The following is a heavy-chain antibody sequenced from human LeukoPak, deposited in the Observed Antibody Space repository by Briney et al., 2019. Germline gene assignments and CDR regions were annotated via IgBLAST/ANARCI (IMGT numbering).Heavy chain of an antibody. CDR3: AKDSGNVYSSSSFFDY. CDR2: ISSTSNYI. CDR1: GFTFSTYA. D-gene: IGHD6-6*01. Sequence: GGSLRLSCAASGFTFSTYAISWVRQAPGKGLEWVSCISSTSNYIFYADSVRGRFTISRDNAKNSLYLQMNSLRAEDTAVYYCAKDSGNVYSSSSFFDYWGQGTLVTVSS. J-gene: IGHJ4*02. V-gene: IGHV3-21*01.